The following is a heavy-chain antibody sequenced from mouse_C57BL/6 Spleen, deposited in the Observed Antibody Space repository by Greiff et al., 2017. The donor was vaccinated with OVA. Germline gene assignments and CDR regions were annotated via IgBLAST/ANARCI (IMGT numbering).Heavy chain of an antibody. J-gene: IGHJ2*01. D-gene: IGHD1-1*01. CDR2: IYPGSGST. Sequence: VQLQQSGAELVKPGASVKMSCKASGYTFTSYWITWVKQRPGQGLEWIGDIYPGSGSTNYNEKFKSKATLTVDTSSSTAYMQLSSLTSEDSAVYYCARESYYGSSYFDYWGQGTTLTVSS. CDR1: GYTFTSYW. CDR3: ARESYYGSSYFDY. V-gene: IGHV1-55*01.